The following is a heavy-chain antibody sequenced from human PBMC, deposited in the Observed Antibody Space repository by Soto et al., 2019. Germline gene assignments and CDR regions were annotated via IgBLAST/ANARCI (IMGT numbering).Heavy chain of an antibody. CDR3: ARVSYYYDSSGPTHIYYYGMDV. J-gene: IGHJ6*02. CDR2: IYHSGST. V-gene: IGHV4-30-2*01. Sequence: SETLSLTCAVSGGSISSGGYSWSWIRQPPGKGLEWIGYIYHSGSTYYNPSLKSRVTISVDTSKNQFSLKLSSVTAADTAVYYCARVSYYYDSSGPTHIYYYGMDVWGQGTTVTVSS. CDR1: GGSISSGGYS. D-gene: IGHD3-22*01.